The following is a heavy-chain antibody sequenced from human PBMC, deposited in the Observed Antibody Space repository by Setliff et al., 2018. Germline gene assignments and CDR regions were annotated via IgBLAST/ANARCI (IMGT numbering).Heavy chain of an antibody. CDR3: ARIYSSGTYYFDY. CDR1: GFTFSDYY. D-gene: IGHD3-10*01. CDR2: ISSSGSTI. J-gene: IGHJ4*02. V-gene: IGHV3-11*04. Sequence: GGSLRLSCAASGFTFSDYYMSWIRQAPGKGLEWVSYISSSGSTIYYADSVKGRFTISRDNAKNSLYLHMNSLRAEDTTVYYCARIYSSGTYYFDYWGRGTLVTVSS.